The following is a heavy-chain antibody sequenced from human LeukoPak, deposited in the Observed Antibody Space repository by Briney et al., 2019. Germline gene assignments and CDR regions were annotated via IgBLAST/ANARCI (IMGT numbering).Heavy chain of an antibody. D-gene: IGHD7-27*01. V-gene: IGHV4-34*01. CDR2: INHSGST. J-gene: IGHJ4*02. CDR3: AREGINWGFDS. CDR1: GGSFSGYY. Sequence: PSETLSLTXAVYGGSFSGYYWSWIRQPPGKGLEWIGEINHSGSTNYNPSLKSRVTISVDTSKNQFSLKLSSVTAADTAVYYCAREGINWGFDSWGQGTLVTVSS.